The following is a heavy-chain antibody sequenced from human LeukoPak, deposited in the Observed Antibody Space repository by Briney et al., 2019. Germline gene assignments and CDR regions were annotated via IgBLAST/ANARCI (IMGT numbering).Heavy chain of an antibody. D-gene: IGHD6-13*01. CDR1: GYTFTSYF. Sequence: GASVKVSCKASGYTFTSYFMHWVRQAPGQGLEWMGIINPITGTTTYAQEFQGRVTMTRDTSTGTVYMELSSLRSEDTAVYYCAREERLIAATGRGAFDYWGQGTLVTVSS. V-gene: IGHV1-46*01. J-gene: IGHJ4*02. CDR3: AREERLIAATGRGAFDY. CDR2: INPITGTT.